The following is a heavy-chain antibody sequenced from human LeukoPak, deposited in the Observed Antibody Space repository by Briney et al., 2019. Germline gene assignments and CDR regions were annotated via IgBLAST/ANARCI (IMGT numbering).Heavy chain of an antibody. J-gene: IGHJ3*02. D-gene: IGHD2-15*01. CDR2: IIPILGIA. CDR1: GGTFSSYA. V-gene: IGHV1-69*04. CDR3: ARSYCSGGSCEFSAFDI. Sequence: GSSVKVSCKASGGTFSSYAISWVRQAPGQGLEWMGRIIPILGIANYAQKFQGRVTIIADKSTSTAYMELSSLRSEDTAVYYCARSYCSGGSCEFSAFDIWGQGTMVTVSS.